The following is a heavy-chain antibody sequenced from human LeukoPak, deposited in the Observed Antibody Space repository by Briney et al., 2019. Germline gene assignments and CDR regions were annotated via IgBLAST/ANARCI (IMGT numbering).Heavy chain of an antibody. J-gene: IGHJ4*02. Sequence: PGGSLRLSCAASGVTFSNYGMHWVRQAPGKGLEWVAFISYDGNDQYYADSVKGRFTISRDNSKNTLYLQTNSLRPEDTAVYNCAKTVNFYDSRRLDYWGQGALVTVSS. CDR1: GVTFSNYG. V-gene: IGHV3-30*18. CDR3: AKTVNFYDSRRLDY. CDR2: ISYDGNDQ. D-gene: IGHD3-22*01.